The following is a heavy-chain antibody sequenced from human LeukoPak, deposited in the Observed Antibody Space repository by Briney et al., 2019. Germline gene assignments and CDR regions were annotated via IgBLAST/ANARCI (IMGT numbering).Heavy chain of an antibody. CDR3: ARQYYYDSSGYFP. V-gene: IGHV1-69*13. CDR2: IIPIFGTA. D-gene: IGHD3-22*01. Sequence: SVKASCKASGGTFISYAISWVRQAPGQGLEWMGGIIPIFGTANYAQKFQGRVTITADESTSTAYMELSSLRSEDTAVYYCARQYYYDSSGYFPWGQGTLVTVSS. CDR1: GGTFISYA. J-gene: IGHJ5*02.